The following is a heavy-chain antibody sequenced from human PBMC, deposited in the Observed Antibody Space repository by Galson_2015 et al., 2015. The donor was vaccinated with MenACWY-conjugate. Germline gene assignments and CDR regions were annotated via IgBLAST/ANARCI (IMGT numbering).Heavy chain of an antibody. Sequence: QSGAEVKKPGESLQISCKGSGYSFSSYWIAWVRQMPGKGLEWMGIIYPGDSETRYSPSFQGQVTISADKSISTAYLQWSSLKASDSAMYYCARLIPGDTLCCSFYYGMDVWGQGTTVSVSS. CDR3: ARLIPGDTLCCSFYYGMDV. V-gene: IGHV5-51*01. CDR2: IYPGDSET. CDR1: GYSFSSYW. D-gene: IGHD2-15*01. J-gene: IGHJ6*02.